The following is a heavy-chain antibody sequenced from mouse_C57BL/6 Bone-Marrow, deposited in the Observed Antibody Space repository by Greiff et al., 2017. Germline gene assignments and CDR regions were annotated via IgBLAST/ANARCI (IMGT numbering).Heavy chain of an antibody. CDR3: TREGDYYGSFHWYVDG. CDR2: ISSGGDYI. V-gene: IGHV5-9-1*02. Sequence: EVHLVESGEGLVKPGGSLKLSCAASGFTFSSYSISWVRQTPEKRLEWVAYISSGGDYIYYADTVKGRFTISRDNARNTLYLQMSSLKSEDTAMCYCTREGDYYGSFHWYVDGRGTGSKDTVSS. J-gene: IGHJ1*03. D-gene: IGHD1-1*01. CDR1: GFTFSSYS.